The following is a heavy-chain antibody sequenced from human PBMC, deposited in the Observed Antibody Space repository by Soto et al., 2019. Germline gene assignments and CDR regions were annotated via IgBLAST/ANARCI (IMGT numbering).Heavy chain of an antibody. CDR3: ARDQYDFRSGSYYYAMEV. J-gene: IGHJ6*02. CDR2: MYYTGST. D-gene: IGHD3-3*01. CDR1: GGSVSSESHY. V-gene: IGHV4-61*01. Sequence: QVQLQESGPGLVKPSETLSLTCTVSGGSVSSESHYWSWMRQTPGKGLEWIGYMYYTGSTNYNPSRKGRVTMSVDTSRDQLSLRLRSVTRADTAVYYCARDQYDFRSGSYYYAMEVWGQGTKVTVSS.